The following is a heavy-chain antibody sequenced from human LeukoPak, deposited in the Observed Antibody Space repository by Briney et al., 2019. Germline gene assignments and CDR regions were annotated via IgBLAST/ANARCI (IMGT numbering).Heavy chain of an antibody. D-gene: IGHD3-3*01. Sequence: GASVKVSCKASGYTFTGYYMHWVRQAPGQGLEWMGWINPNSGGTNYAQKFQGRVTMTRDTSISTAYMELSRLRSDDTAVYYCARGDFYGPDYYYYYMDVWGKGTTVTVSS. CDR1: GYTFTGYY. CDR3: ARGDFYGPDYYYYYMDV. CDR2: INPNSGGT. J-gene: IGHJ6*03. V-gene: IGHV1-2*02.